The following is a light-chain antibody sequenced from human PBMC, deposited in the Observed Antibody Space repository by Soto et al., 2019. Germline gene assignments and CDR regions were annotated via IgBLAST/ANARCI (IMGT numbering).Light chain of an antibody. J-gene: IGLJ3*02. CDR1: SSNIGNIH. CDR2: DNN. Sequence: QSVLTQPPSVSAAPGQKVTVSCSGSSSNIGNIHVSWYQHLPGTAPKVLIYDNNKRPSGIPDRFSGSKSATSATLDITGLQTGDEADYYCGSWDRSLRGWVFGGGTKLTVL. V-gene: IGLV1-51*01. CDR3: GSWDRSLRGWV.